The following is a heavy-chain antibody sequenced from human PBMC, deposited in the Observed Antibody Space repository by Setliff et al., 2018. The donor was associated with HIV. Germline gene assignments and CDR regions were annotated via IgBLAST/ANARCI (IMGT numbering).Heavy chain of an antibody. D-gene: IGHD3-22*01. CDR3: ARDPHYFDTSGYYSYFYFDY. V-gene: IGHV4-39*07. CDR2: INYGGAP. CDR1: TDSLSSSTNH. J-gene: IGHJ4*01. Sequence: ETLSLTCTVSTDSLSSSTNHWGWIRQPPGKGLEWIGNINYGGAPYYNPSLRSRVTISIDTSKSQFSLKLTSVTAADTAVYFCARDPHYFDTSGYYSYFYFDYWGHGTLVTVSS.